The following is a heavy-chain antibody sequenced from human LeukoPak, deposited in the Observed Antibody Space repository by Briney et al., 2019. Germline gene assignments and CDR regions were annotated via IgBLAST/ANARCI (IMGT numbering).Heavy chain of an antibody. CDR3: AKGAHYYGSGSHRRGHYFDY. J-gene: IGHJ4*02. V-gene: IGHV3-23*01. Sequence: GGSLRLSCAASGFTFNTYGMTWVRQAPGKGLEWVSAIGAGGIYTYYADSVKGRFTISRDNSKNTLYLQMNSLRAEDTAVYYCAKGAHYYGSGSHRRGHYFDYWGQGTLVTVSS. CDR2: IGAGGIYT. D-gene: IGHD3-10*01. CDR1: GFTFNTYG.